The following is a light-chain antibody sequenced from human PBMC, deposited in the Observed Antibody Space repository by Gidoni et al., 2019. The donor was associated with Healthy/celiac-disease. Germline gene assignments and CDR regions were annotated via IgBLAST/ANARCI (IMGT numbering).Light chain of an antibody. Sequence: IQMTQSPSTLSASVGDRVTITCRASQSISSWLAWYQQKPGKAPKLLIYRASSLESGVPSRFSGSGSGTEFTLTISSLQPDDFATYYCQQYNSYRTFGQXTKVEIK. CDR2: RAS. CDR1: QSISSW. V-gene: IGKV1-5*03. CDR3: QQYNSYRT. J-gene: IGKJ1*01.